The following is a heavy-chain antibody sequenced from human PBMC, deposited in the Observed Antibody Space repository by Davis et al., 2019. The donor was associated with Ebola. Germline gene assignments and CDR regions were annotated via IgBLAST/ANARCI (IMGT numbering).Heavy chain of an antibody. Sequence: PSETLSLTCTVSGGSISSYYWSWIRQPPGKGLEWIGYIYYSGSTNYNPSLKSRVTISVDTSKNQFSLKLSSVTAADTAVYYCARDGITIHYYYGMDVWGQGTTVTVSS. D-gene: IGHD3-3*01. CDR2: IYYSGST. CDR1: GGSISSYY. CDR3: ARDGITIHYYYGMDV. J-gene: IGHJ6*02. V-gene: IGHV4-59*01.